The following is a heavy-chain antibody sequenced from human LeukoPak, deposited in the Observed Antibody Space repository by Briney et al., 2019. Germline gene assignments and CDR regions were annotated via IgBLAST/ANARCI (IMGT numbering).Heavy chain of an antibody. Sequence: PSETLSLTCTVSGGSISSSSYYWGWIRQPPGKGLEWIGSIYYSGSTYYNPSLKSRVTISVDTSKNQFSLKLSSVTAADTAVYYCAREEDGYKRAYYYYYMDVWGKGTTVTVSS. CDR1: GGSISSSSYY. J-gene: IGHJ6*03. D-gene: IGHD5-24*01. CDR2: IYYSGST. CDR3: AREEDGYKRAYYYYYMDV. V-gene: IGHV4-39*02.